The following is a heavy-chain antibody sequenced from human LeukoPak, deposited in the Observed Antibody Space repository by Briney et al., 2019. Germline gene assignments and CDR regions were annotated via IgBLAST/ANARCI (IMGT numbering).Heavy chain of an antibody. CDR2: IIPIFGTA. CDR1: GGTFSSYA. CDR3: AGGAGVATVYYYYGMDV. D-gene: IGHD5-12*01. J-gene: IGHJ6*02. Sequence: GSSVKVPCKASGGTFSSYAISWVRQAPGQGLEWMGGIIPIFGTANYAQKFQGRVTITADESTSTAYMELSSLRSEDTAVYYCAGGAGVATVYYYYGMDVWGQGTTVTVSS. V-gene: IGHV1-69*01.